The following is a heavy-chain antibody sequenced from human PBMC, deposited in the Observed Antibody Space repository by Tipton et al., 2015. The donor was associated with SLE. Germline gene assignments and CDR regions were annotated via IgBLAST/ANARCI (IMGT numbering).Heavy chain of an antibody. Sequence: QLVQSGPEVKKPGASVKVSCKASGYMFTTYDIIWVRQATGQGLEWMGWMNPNSVNTGHAQKFQGRVTITRNTSISTAYIELSSLRSEDTAVYYCARGLSSSTDPDAFDIWGQPTMLTVSS. CDR1: GYMFTTYD. D-gene: IGHD6-6*01. J-gene: IGHJ3*02. CDR3: ARGLSSSTDPDAFDI. V-gene: IGHV1-8*01. CDR2: MNPNSVNT.